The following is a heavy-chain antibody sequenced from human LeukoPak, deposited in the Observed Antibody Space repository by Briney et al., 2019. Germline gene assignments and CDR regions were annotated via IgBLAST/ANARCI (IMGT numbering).Heavy chain of an antibody. J-gene: IGHJ4*02. V-gene: IGHV3-30*14. CDR1: GFTFSSYA. CDR2: ISYDGSNK. Sequence: GGSLRLSCAASGFTFSSYAMHWVRQAPGKGLEWVAVISYDGSNKYYADSVKGRFTISRDNSNNTLYLRMNSLRVEDTAVYYCARVVNYDFWSGYYIDYWGQGTLVTVSS. D-gene: IGHD3-3*01. CDR3: ARVVNYDFWSGYYIDY.